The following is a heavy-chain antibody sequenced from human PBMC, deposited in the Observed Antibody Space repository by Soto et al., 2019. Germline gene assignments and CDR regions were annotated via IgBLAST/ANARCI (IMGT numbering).Heavy chain of an antibody. CDR3: AKGMYSSSSTFDY. CDR2: ISGSGGST. CDR1: GFTFSSYA. J-gene: IGHJ4*02. V-gene: IGHV3-23*01. Sequence: PGGSLRLSCAASGFTFSSYAMSWVRQAPGKGLEWVSAISGSGGSTCYADSVKGRFTISRDNSKNTLYLQMNSLRAEDTAVYYCAKGMYSSSSTFDYWGQGTLVTVSS. D-gene: IGHD6-6*01.